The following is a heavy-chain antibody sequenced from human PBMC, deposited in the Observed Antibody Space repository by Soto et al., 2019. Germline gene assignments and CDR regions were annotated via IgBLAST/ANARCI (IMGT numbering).Heavy chain of an antibody. D-gene: IGHD3-22*01. CDR2: ISYDGSNK. V-gene: IGHV3-30-3*01. Sequence: PGGSLRLSCAASGFTFSSYAMHWVRQAPGKGLEWVAVISYDGSNKYYADSVKGRFTISRDNSKNTLYLQMNSLRAEDTAVYYCARPLGGSGTYYDMCQDYWGQGTLVTVSS. CDR3: ARPLGGSGTYYDMCQDY. CDR1: GFTFSSYA. J-gene: IGHJ4*02.